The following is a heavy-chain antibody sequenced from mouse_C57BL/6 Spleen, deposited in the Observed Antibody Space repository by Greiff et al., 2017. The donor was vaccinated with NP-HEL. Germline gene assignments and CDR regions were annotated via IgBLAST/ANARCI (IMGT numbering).Heavy chain of an antibody. J-gene: IGHJ3*01. D-gene: IGHD2-3*01. CDR2: IYPRSGNT. CDR1: GYTFTSYG. CDR3: ARSGDGYYGWFAY. V-gene: IGHV1-81*01. Sequence: QVQLQQSGAELARPGASVKLSCKASGYTFTSYGISWVKQRTGQGLEWIGEIYPRSGNTYYNEKFKGKATLTADKSSSTAYMELRSLTSEDSAVYFCARSGDGYYGWFAYWGQGTLVTVSA.